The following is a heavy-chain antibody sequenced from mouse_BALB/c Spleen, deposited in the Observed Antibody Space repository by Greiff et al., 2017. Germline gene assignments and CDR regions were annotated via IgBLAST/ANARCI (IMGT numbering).Heavy chain of an antibody. J-gene: IGHJ3*01. V-gene: IGHV5-17*02. D-gene: IGHD1-2*01. Sequence: EVKLEQSGGGLVQPGGSRKLSCAASGFTFSSFGMHWVSQAPEKGLEWVAYISSGSSIIYYADTVKGRFTMARDNPKNTLFLQITSLRSEDTAMYYCASSLQRAGMDYWGQGTLVTVSA. CDR1: GFTFSSFG. CDR3: ASSLQRAGMDY. CDR2: ISSGSSII.